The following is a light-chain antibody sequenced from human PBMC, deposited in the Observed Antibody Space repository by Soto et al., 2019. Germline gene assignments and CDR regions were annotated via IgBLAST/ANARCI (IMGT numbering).Light chain of an antibody. J-gene: IGKJ2*01. Sequence: IVLTQSPGTLSLSPGERATLSCRASQSVSSNYLAWYQQKPGQPPRLLLYGTFSRATGVPDRFSGSGSGTDLTLTINRLETEDFAVYYCQQYVSSPYTFGQGTRLEIK. V-gene: IGKV3-20*01. CDR2: GTF. CDR3: QQYVSSPYT. CDR1: QSVSSNY.